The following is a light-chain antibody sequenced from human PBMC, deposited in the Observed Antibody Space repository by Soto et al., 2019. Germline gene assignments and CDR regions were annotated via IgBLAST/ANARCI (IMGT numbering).Light chain of an antibody. CDR2: DAS. J-gene: IGKJ5*01. Sequence: EIVLTQSPGTLSLSPGERATLSCRASQSVSSSYLAWYQQKPGEAPRLLIFDASARAVDIPGRFSGSVSGTEFTLTISSLQPEDFATYYCQQLNSYPITFGQGTRLEI. V-gene: IGKV3D-20*02. CDR3: QQLNSYPIT. CDR1: QSVSSSY.